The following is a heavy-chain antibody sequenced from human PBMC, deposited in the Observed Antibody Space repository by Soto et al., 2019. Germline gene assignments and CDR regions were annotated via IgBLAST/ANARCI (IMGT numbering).Heavy chain of an antibody. D-gene: IGHD3-22*01. Sequence: SETLSLTCTVSGGSISSGGYYWSWIRQHPGKGLEWIGYIYYSGSTYYNPSLKSRVTISVDTSKNQFSLKLSSVTAADTAVYYCTRGYYDSSGPMPXFDYWGQGTLVTVSS. CDR2: IYYSGST. CDR1: GGSISSGGYY. V-gene: IGHV4-31*03. CDR3: TRGYYDSSGPMPXFDY. J-gene: IGHJ4*02.